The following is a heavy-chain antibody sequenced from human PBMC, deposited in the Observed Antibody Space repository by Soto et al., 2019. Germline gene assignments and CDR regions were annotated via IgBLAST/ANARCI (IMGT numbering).Heavy chain of an antibody. CDR3: ARDPSYYGMDV. CDR1: EYTFTTYA. J-gene: IGHJ6*02. Sequence: GASVKVSCKASEYTFTTYAMHWVRQAPGQRLEWMGWINAGNGNTKYSQKFQGRVTITRDTSASTAYMELSSLRSEDTAVYYCARDPSYYGMDVWGQGTTVTVSS. CDR2: INAGNGNT. V-gene: IGHV1-3*01.